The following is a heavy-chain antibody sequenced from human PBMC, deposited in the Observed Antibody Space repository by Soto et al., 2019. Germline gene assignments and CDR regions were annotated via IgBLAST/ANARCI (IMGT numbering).Heavy chain of an antibody. V-gene: IGHV4-39*02. D-gene: IGHD2-21*01. J-gene: IGHJ4*02. CDR2: IYDSGNT. CDR3: ASGLSGDKVDQ. Sequence: LETLSLTCTVSGGSIGSSSDYWGWIRQPPGKGLEWIGHIYDSGNTYNNPSLKSRLTISVDTSKNHFSLNLNSVTAADTAVYYCASGLSGDKVDQWGQGTLVTVSS. CDR1: GGSIGSSSDY.